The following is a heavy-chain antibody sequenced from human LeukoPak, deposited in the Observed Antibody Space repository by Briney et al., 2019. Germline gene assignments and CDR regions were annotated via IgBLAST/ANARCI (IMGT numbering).Heavy chain of an antibody. J-gene: IGHJ6*02. CDR2: IYYMGRT. V-gene: IGHV4-59*01. CDR1: GASISSYY. CDR3: VGGDMTSSHFYGMDV. Sequence: SETLSLTCTVSGASISSYYYSWVRQPPGKGLEWMGYIYYMGRTTYNPSLQGRVTISIDTSKKQFSLKLSSVTAADTAVYYCVGGDMTSSHFYGMDVWGQGTTVIVSS. D-gene: IGHD2-21*02.